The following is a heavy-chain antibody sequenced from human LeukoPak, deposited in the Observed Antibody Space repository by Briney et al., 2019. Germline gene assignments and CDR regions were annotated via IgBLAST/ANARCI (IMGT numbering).Heavy chain of an antibody. CDR1: GYTFTSYG. Sequence: ASVKVSCKASGYTFTSYGISWVRQAPGQGREWMGIINPSGGSTSYAQKFQGRVTMTRDRSTSTVYMELSSLRSGDTAVYYCARDMMATTMYYFDYWGQGTLVTVSS. J-gene: IGHJ4*02. V-gene: IGHV1-46*01. CDR3: ARDMMATTMYYFDY. D-gene: IGHD5-24*01. CDR2: INPSGGST.